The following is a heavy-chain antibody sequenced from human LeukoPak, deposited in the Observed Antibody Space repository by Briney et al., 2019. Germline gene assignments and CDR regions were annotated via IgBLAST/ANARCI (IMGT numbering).Heavy chain of an antibody. D-gene: IGHD3-10*01. J-gene: IGHJ3*02. Sequence: GGSLRLSCAASGFTARSNCMSWVRQPPGKGLEWVSVIYSGGTTYYADSVKGRFTISRDNSKNTLYLQLNSLRAEDTPGYYCARGRLSTADAFDIWGQGTMVTVSS. V-gene: IGHV3-66*01. CDR2: IYSGGTT. CDR1: GFTARSNC. CDR3: ARGRLSTADAFDI.